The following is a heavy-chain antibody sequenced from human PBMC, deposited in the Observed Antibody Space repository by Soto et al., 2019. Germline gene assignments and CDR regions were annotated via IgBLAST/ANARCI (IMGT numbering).Heavy chain of an antibody. V-gene: IGHV3-73*01. D-gene: IGHD1-26*01. J-gene: IGHJ4*02. CDR3: TRRVDSRGSSQGY. CDR2: IRSKANSYAT. Sequence: PGGSLRLSCAASGFTFSGSAMHWVRQASGKGLEWVGRIRSKANSYATAYAASVKGRFTISRDDSKNTAYLQMNSLKTEDTAVYYCTRRVDSRGSSQGYWGQGTLVTVSS. CDR1: GFTFSGSA.